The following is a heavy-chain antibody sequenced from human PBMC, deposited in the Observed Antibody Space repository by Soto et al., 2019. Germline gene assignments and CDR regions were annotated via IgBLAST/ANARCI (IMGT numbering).Heavy chain of an antibody. CDR3: ARVSCYDILTGLFDY. CDR2: IYYSGST. CDR1: GGSISSYY. J-gene: IGHJ4*02. Sequence: PSETLCLTCTVSGGSISSYYWRWIRQPPGKGLEWIGYIYYSGSTNYNPSIKSRVTISVDTSNNQFSLKLSSVTAADTAVYYCARVSCYDILTGLFDYWGQGTLVTVSS. V-gene: IGHV4-59*01. D-gene: IGHD3-9*01.